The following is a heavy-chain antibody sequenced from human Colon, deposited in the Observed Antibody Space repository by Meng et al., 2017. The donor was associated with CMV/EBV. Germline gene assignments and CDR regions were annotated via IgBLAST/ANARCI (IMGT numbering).Heavy chain of an antibody. D-gene: IGHD6-19*01. CDR2: IHYTGNT. J-gene: IGHJ4*02. CDR3: AREIAIQVAGVSFDH. CDR1: DGSISPYF. Sequence: SETLSLTCIVSDGSISPYFLSWIRQPPGKGLEWIGYIHYTGNTYYSHSIRSRFSISMDTSRNQFSLRLNSVTAADTTNYYCAREIAIQVAGVSFDHWGQGTLVTVSS. V-gene: IGHV4-59*01.